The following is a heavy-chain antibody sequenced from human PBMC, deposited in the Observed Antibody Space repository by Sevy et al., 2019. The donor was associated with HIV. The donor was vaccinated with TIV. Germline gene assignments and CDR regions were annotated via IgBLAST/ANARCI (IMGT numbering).Heavy chain of an antibody. Sequence: GGSLRLSCAASGFTFSDYSMSWVRQAPGKGLEWVSSIIVSSTYIYYADSVKGRFTISGDNVKNSLYLQMNSLRAEDTAVYYCARDEKGAAGGTISPYFHHWGQGTLVTVSS. CDR2: IIVSSTYI. CDR1: GFTFSDYS. V-gene: IGHV3-21*01. CDR3: ARDEKGAAGGTISPYFHH. D-gene: IGHD6-13*01. J-gene: IGHJ1*01.